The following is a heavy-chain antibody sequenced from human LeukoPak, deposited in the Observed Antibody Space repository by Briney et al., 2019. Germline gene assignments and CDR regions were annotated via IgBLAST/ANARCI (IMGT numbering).Heavy chain of an antibody. Sequence: GGSLRLSCAASGFTFSSYGMHWVRQAPGKGLEWVAVISHDGSNKYYADSVKGRFTISRDNSKNTLYLQMNSLRAEDTAVYYCAKGLFTANGMDVWGQGTTVTVSS. CDR1: GFTFSSYG. J-gene: IGHJ6*02. CDR2: ISHDGSNK. D-gene: IGHD3-16*01. V-gene: IGHV3-30*18. CDR3: AKGLFTANGMDV.